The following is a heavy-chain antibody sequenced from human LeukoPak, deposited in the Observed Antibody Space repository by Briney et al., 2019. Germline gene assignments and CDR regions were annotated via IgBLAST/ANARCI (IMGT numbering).Heavy chain of an antibody. V-gene: IGHV2-5*02. CDR2: IYWDDDK. CDR1: GFSLSTSGVG. Sequence: SGPTLVKPPQTLTLTCTLSGFSLSTSGVGVGWIRQPPGKALEWLALIYWDDDKRYSPSLKSRLTITKDSSKSQVVLTMTNVDPVETATYFCANTEVRWFGESVGPLGYWGQGTLVTVSS. D-gene: IGHD3-10*01. CDR3: ANTEVRWFGESVGPLGY. J-gene: IGHJ4*02.